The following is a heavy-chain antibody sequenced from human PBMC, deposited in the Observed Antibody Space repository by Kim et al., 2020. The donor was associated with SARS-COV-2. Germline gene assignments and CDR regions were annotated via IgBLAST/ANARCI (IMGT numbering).Heavy chain of an antibody. CDR2: ISYDGSNK. Sequence: GGSLRLSCAASGFTFSSYGMHWVRQAPGKGLEWVAVISYDGSNKYYADSVKGRFTISRDNSKNTLYLQMNSLRAEDTAVYYCAKEAMDEREYYFDYWGQGTLVTVSS. V-gene: IGHV3-30*18. J-gene: IGHJ4*02. CDR3: AKEAMDEREYYFDY. D-gene: IGHD3-10*01. CDR1: GFTFSSYG.